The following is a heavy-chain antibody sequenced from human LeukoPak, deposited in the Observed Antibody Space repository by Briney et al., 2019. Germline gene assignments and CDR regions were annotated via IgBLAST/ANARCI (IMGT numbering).Heavy chain of an antibody. D-gene: IGHD1-14*01. CDR2: IYPGDSDT. J-gene: IGHJ4*02. CDR3: ARHDSAGGFDF. Sequence: KPGESLKISCKVSGYTFINYWIGWVRQMPEKGLEWMGIIYPGDSDTRYSPSFQGQVTISADKSISTAYLQWSSLKASDTAMYYCARHDSAGGFDFWGQGTLVTVSS. CDR1: GYTFINYW. V-gene: IGHV5-51*01.